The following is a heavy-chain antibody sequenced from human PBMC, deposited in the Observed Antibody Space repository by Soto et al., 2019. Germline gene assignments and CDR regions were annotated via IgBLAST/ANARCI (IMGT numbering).Heavy chain of an antibody. V-gene: IGHV1-69*12. D-gene: IGHD2-21*02. J-gene: IGHJ4*02. CDR2: IIPIFGTA. Sequence: QVQLVQSGAEVKKPGSSVKVSCKASGGTFSSYAISWVRQAPGQGLEWMGGIIPIFGTANYAQKFQGRVTITADESTSTAYMELSSLRSEDTAVYYCATTTVVVTAIRWYFDYWGQGNLVTVAS. CDR1: GGTFSSYA. CDR3: ATTTVVVTAIRWYFDY.